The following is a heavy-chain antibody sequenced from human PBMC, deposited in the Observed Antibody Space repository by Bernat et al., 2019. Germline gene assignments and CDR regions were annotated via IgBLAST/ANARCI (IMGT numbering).Heavy chain of an antibody. CDR3: ARGLRPLGYCSSTSCYGLGDV. V-gene: IGHV4-34*01. CDR2: INHSGRT. J-gene: IGHJ6*02. D-gene: IGHD2-2*01. Sequence: QVQLQQWGAGLLKPSENLSLTCAVYGGSFGGYSWSWIRQPQGKGLEWIGKINHSGRTNYNPSLKSRVTISVDTSKNQFSLKLSSVTAADTAVYYCARGLRPLGYCSSTSCYGLGDVWGQGTTVTVSS. CDR1: GGSFGGYS.